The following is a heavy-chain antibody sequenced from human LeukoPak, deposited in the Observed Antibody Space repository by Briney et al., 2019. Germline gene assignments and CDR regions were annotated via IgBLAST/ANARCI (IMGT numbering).Heavy chain of an antibody. Sequence: PSETLSLTCTVSGGSISNDYWSWIRQPPGKGLEWIGSIYYSGSTYYNPSLKSRVTISVDTSKNQFSLKLSSVTAADTAVYYCARKGGSGSYYKNNWFDPWGQGTLVTVSS. D-gene: IGHD3-10*01. J-gene: IGHJ5*02. V-gene: IGHV4-59*05. CDR2: IYYSGST. CDR3: ARKGGSGSYYKNNWFDP. CDR1: GGSISNDY.